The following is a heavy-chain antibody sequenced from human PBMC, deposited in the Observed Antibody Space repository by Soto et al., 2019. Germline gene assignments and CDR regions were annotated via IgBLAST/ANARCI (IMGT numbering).Heavy chain of an antibody. CDR3: ARKDKSGYFNWFDP. CDR2: IFPSDSDT. V-gene: IGHV5-51*01. CDR1: GYKFTSPW. Sequence: GESLKISCRTSGYKFTSPWIAWVRQMPGKGLEWMGIIFPSDSDTRYSPSFQGQVTISADRSTSTVFLQWASLKASDTAVYFCARKDKSGYFNWFDPWGQGTLVTVSS. D-gene: IGHD3-22*01. J-gene: IGHJ5*02.